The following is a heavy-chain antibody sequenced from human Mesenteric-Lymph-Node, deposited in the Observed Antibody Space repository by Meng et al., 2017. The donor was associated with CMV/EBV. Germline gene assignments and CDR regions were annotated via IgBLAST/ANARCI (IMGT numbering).Heavy chain of an antibody. CDR2: IYSGGSST. CDR3: ARSVSVAIPSRAMDV. CDR1: GLTVSSNY. J-gene: IGHJ6*02. Sequence: GGSLRLSCAASGLTVSSNYMTWVRQAPGKGLEWVSGIYSGGSSTYYADSVKGRFTISRDNAKNSLYLQMISLRAEDTAVYFCARSVSVAIPSRAMDVWGHGTTVTVSS. V-gene: IGHV3-53*01. D-gene: IGHD2-21*01.